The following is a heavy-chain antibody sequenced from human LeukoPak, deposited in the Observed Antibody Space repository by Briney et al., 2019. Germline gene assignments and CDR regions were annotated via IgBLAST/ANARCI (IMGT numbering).Heavy chain of an antibody. Sequence: GGSLRLSCAASGFDFNSFEMNWVRQPPGKGLEWVSYIDGSGGTIYYADSVKGRFTISRDNSKNTLYLQMNSLRAEDTAVYYCARDSIVVVPAALYWGQGTLVTVSS. V-gene: IGHV3-48*01. J-gene: IGHJ4*02. CDR2: IDGSGGTI. CDR1: GFDFNSFE. CDR3: ARDSIVVVPAALY. D-gene: IGHD2-2*01.